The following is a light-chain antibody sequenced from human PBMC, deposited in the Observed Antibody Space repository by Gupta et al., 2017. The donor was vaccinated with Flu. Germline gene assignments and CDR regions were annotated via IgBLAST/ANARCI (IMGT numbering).Light chain of an antibody. J-gene: IGKJ5*01. CDR2: AAS. CDR1: QGIRDY. CDR3: QQSDRAPDT. V-gene: IGKV1-39*01. Sequence: DIRWPNLPPSLSASVGDRVTITCRASQGIRDYFNWYQQKPAKAPKLLIYAASNLESGVPSRFSGGGSGTDFSLTISSLQPEDFATYFCQQSDRAPDTFGQGTRLEIK.